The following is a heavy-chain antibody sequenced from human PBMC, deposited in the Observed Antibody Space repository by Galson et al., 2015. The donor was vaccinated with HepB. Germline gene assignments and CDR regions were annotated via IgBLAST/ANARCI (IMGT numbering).Heavy chain of an antibody. V-gene: IGHV3-30-3*01. J-gene: IGHJ4*02. CDR2: ISYDGSNK. D-gene: IGHD2-15*01. CDR1: GFTFSSYA. CDR3: ARTTVVVVAATPHY. Sequence: SLRLSCAASGFTFSSYAMHWVRQAPGKGLEWVAVISYDGSNKYYADSVKGRFTISRDNSKNTLYLQMNSLRAEDTAVYYCARTTVVVVAATPHYWGQGTLVTVPS.